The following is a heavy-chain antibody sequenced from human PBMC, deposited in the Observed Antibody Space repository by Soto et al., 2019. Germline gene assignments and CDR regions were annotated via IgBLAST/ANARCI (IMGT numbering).Heavy chain of an antibody. Sequence: ESGGGLVQPGGSLRLSCAASGFTVSSNYMSWVRQAPGKGLEWVSVIYSGGSTYYADSVKGRFTISRDNSKNTLYLQMNSLRAEDTAVYYYARGGSYGGNSEGEIDYWGQGTLVTVSS. CDR1: GFTVSSNY. J-gene: IGHJ4*02. V-gene: IGHV3-66*01. D-gene: IGHD4-17*01. CDR2: IYSGGST. CDR3: ARGGSYGGNSEGEIDY.